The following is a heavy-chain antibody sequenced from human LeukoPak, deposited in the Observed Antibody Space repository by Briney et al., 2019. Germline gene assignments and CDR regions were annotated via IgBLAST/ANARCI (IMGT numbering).Heavy chain of an antibody. V-gene: IGHV3-7*01. J-gene: IGHJ1*01. CDR1: GFTFSSYW. Sequence: GGSLRLSCAASGFTFSSYWMSWVRQAPGKGLEWVANIKQDGSEKYYVDSVKGRFTISRDNAKNSLYLQMNSLRAEDTAVYHCARASSIVGATSYFQHWGQGTLVTVSS. D-gene: IGHD1-26*01. CDR2: IKQDGSEK. CDR3: ARASSIVGATSYFQH.